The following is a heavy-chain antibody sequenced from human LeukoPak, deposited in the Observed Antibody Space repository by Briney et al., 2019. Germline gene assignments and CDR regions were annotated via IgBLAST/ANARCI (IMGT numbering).Heavy chain of an antibody. J-gene: IGHJ4*02. D-gene: IGHD3-10*01. V-gene: IGHV3-30-3*01. Sequence: GGSLRLSCVASGFTFSDYAMDWVRQAPSKGLEWVAVTSYNGINKYYADSVKGRFTVSRDNSKNTLYLQMNSLRAEDTAVYYCASARTTNFYGSSLDYWGQGTLVTVSS. CDR2: TSYNGINK. CDR3: ASARTTNFYGSSLDY. CDR1: GFTFSDYA.